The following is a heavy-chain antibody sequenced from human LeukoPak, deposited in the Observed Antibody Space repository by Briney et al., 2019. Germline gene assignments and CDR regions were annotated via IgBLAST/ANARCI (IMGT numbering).Heavy chain of an antibody. D-gene: IGHD3-22*01. CDR1: GGSISSTGYC. J-gene: IGHJ3*01. V-gene: IGHV4-39*01. CDR3: AKAGVRYFDSSGLYAFDF. Sequence: PSETLSLTCAVSGGSISSTGYCWAWIRQPPGKGLEWIGTIYYSGSTYHNTSLKSRITMSVDTSRNQFSLKLSSVDAADTAVYYCAKAGVRYFDSSGLYAFDFWGQGTTVTVSS. CDR2: IYYSGST.